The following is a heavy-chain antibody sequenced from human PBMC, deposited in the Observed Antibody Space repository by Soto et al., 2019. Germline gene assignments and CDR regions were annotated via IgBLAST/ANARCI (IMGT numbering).Heavy chain of an antibody. J-gene: IGHJ4*02. CDR2: ISGSGGST. D-gene: IGHD2-15*01. V-gene: IGHV3-23*01. CDR1: GFTFSSYA. Sequence: EVQLLESGGGLVQPGGSLRLSCAASGFTFSSYAMSWVRQAPGKGLEWVSAISGSGGSTYYADSVKGRFSISRDNRKNTLYQQMDSLRAEDTAVYYFAKDRCSGGSCYAVDSWGQGTLVTVSS. CDR3: AKDRCSGGSCYAVDS.